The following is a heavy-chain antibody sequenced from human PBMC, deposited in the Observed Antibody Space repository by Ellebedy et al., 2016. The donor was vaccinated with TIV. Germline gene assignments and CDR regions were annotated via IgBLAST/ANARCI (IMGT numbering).Heavy chain of an antibody. CDR1: GFTFSDFY. V-gene: IGHV3-11*01. CDR2: ISGSSSTI. D-gene: IGHD4-23*01. J-gene: IGHJ4*02. CDR3: AGKGGNSAAFDY. Sequence: GESLKISCATSGFTFSDFYMSWVRQAPGKGLEWVSYISGSSSTIYYADSVKGRFTISRDNAKNSLYLQMSSLRAEDTAVYYCAGKGGNSAAFDYWGQGTLVIVSS.